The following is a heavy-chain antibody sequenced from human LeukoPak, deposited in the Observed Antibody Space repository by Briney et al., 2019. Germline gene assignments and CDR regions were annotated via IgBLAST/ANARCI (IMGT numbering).Heavy chain of an antibody. CDR1: GCTFSSYA. V-gene: IGHV3-23*01. D-gene: IGHD3-22*01. CDR3: AKADYYDSSGYFDY. Sequence: PGGSLRLSCAASGCTFSSYAMSWVRQAPGKGLEWVSAISGSGGSTYYADSVKGRFTISRDNSKNTLYLQMNSLRAEDTAVYYCAKADYYDSSGYFDYWGQGTLVTVSS. CDR2: ISGSGGST. J-gene: IGHJ4*02.